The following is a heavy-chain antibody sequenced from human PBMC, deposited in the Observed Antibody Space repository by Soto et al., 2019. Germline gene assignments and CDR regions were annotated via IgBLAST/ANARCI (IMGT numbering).Heavy chain of an antibody. CDR2: ISSSSSYI. V-gene: IGHV3-21*01. D-gene: IGHD3-22*01. Sequence: GGSLRLSCAASGFTFSSYSMNWVRQAPGKGLEWVSSISSSSSYIYYADSVKGRFTISRGNAKNSLYLQMNSLRAEDTAVYYCARDPTRGIDYYDSSGYQNWFDPWGQGTLVTVSS. CDR1: GFTFSSYS. CDR3: ARDPTRGIDYYDSSGYQNWFDP. J-gene: IGHJ5*02.